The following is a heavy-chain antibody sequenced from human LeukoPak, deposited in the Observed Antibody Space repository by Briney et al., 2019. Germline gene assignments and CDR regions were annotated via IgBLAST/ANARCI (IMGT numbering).Heavy chain of an antibody. CDR3: ARHVENVEGSGSYGYFDS. CDR2: IYHSGST. V-gene: IGHV4-38-2*01. J-gene: IGHJ4*02. CDR1: GYSISNGDY. Sequence: PSETLSLTCSVSGYSISNGDYWGWIRQPPGKGLEWIGSIYHSGSTYYNPSLKSRVTISVDTSKNQFSLTLSSVTATDTAVYYCARHVENVEGSGSYGYFDSWGQGTLVTVSS. D-gene: IGHD1-26*01.